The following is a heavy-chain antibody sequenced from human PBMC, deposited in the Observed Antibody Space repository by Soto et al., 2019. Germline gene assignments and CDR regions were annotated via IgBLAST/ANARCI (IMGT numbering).Heavy chain of an antibody. J-gene: IGHJ6*03. CDR3: AREYCSGGSCYPNYYYYYYMDV. V-gene: IGHV1-8*01. Sequence: GASVKVSCQASGYTFPRYDINWGGQATGQGLGWMGWMNPNSGNTGYAQKFQGRVTMTRNTSISTAYMELSSLRSEDTAVYYCAREYCSGGSCYPNYYYYYYMDVWGKGTTVTVSS. CDR1: GYTFPRYD. CDR2: MNPNSGNT. D-gene: IGHD2-15*01.